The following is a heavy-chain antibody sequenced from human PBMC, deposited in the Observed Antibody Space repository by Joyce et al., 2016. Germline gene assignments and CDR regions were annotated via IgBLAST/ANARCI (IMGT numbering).Heavy chain of an antibody. D-gene: IGHD6-6*01. CDR1: GYRFTGHY. CDR3: ARQEGSIAAPFDF. J-gene: IGHJ4*01. CDR2: INPDSGGR. Sequence: QVQLVQSGAEMKKPGASVKVSCKASGYRFTGHYIHWVRQAPGQGLEWMGWINPDSGGRKYAQKFQGRVTMTRDTSISTAYMELSRLTSDDTAVYFCARQEGSIAAPFDFWGHGTLVSVSS. V-gene: IGHV1-2*02.